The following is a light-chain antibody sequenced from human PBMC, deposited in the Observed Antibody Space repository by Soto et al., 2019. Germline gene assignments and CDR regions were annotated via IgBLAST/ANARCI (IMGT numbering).Light chain of an antibody. J-gene: IGKJ5*01. CDR3: QQSYSTPIT. V-gene: IGKV1-39*01. CDR1: QNINTY. CDR2: AAS. Sequence: DIQMTQSPSSLSASVGDRVTITCRASQNINTYLNWYQHKPGKAPKLLISAASSLQSGVPSRFSGSGSGTDFTLTISSLQPEDFATYYCQQSYSTPITFGQGTRLEIK.